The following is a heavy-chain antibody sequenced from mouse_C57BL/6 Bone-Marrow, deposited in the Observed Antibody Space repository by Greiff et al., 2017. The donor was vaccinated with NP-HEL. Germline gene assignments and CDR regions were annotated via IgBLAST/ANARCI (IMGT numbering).Heavy chain of an antibody. D-gene: IGHD1-1*01. V-gene: IGHV1-54*01. CDR2: INPGSGGT. CDR3: ARGGIYGSSYDWYFDV. Sequence: VQLQQSGAELVRPGTSVKVSCKASGYAFTNYLIEWVKQRPGQGLEWIGVINPGSGGTNYNEKFKGKATLTADKSSSTAYMQLSSLTSEDSAVYFCARGGIYGSSYDWYFDVWGKGPRSPSPQ. J-gene: IGHJ1*03. CDR1: GYAFTNYL.